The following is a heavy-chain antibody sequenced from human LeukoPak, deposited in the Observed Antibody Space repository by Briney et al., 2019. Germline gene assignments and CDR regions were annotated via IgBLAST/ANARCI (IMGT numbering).Heavy chain of an antibody. V-gene: IGHV3-23*01. CDR3: AKWGDYDVLTGYYDSDY. CDR1: GLTFSNYA. D-gene: IGHD3-9*01. Sequence: ASLRLSCAASGLTFSNYAMSWVRQAPGKGLEWVSAVSGRDTSTYYTDSVKGRFTISRDNSKNTLYLQMNSLSAEDTAIYYCAKWGDYDVLTGYYDSDYWGQGTLVTVSS. J-gene: IGHJ4*02. CDR2: VSGRDTST.